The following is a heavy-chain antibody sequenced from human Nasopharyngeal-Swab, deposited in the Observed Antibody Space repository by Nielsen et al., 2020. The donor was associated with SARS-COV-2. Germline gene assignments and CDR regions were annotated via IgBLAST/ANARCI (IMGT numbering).Heavy chain of an antibody. CDR3: ARQGSSSRTFDY. D-gene: IGHD6-13*01. J-gene: IGHJ4*02. V-gene: IGHV4-34*01. CDR1: GGSFSDYY. Sequence: GSLRLSCAVYGGSFSDYYWSWIRQPPGRGLEWIGEINHSGSTSYNPSLKSRVTISVATSKNQFSLKLSSVTAADTAVYYCARQGSSSRTFDYWGQGTLVTVSS. CDR2: INHSGST.